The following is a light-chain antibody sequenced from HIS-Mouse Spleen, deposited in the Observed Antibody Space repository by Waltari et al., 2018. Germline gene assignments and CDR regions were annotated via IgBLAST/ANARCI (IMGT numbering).Light chain of an antibody. CDR1: STAFGGYHY. J-gene: IGLJ1*01. CDR3: CSYAGSYRV. V-gene: IGLV2-11*01. Sequence: QSALTQPRSVSGSPGQSVTISCTGTSTAFGGYHYVSWYQQHPGKAPKLMIYDVSKRPSGVPDRFSGSKSGNTASLTISGLQAEDEADYYCCSYAGSYRVFGTGTKVTVL. CDR2: DVS.